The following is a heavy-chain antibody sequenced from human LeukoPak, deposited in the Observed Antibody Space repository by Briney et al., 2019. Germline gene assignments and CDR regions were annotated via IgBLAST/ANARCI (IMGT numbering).Heavy chain of an antibody. D-gene: IGHD1-26*01. Sequence: PGGSLTPSWPASGFTFSIYAMHWVRQAPGKGMEWVAVISYEGSNKYYADSVEGRFTISRDNSKNTLYLQMNSLKGGDTAVYYCARVTLGYFDYWGQGTLVTVSS. V-gene: IGHV3-30*04. CDR1: GFTFSIYA. CDR2: ISYEGSNK. CDR3: ARVTLGYFDY. J-gene: IGHJ4*02.